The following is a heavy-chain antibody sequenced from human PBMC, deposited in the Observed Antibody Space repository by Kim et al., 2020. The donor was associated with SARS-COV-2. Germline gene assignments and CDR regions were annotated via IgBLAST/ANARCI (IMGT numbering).Heavy chain of an antibody. D-gene: IGHD4-17*01. CDR2: IRSKANSYAT. J-gene: IGHJ4*02. CDR3: TASRPHGPFDY. V-gene: IGHV3-73*01. CDR1: GFTFSGSA. Sequence: GGSLRLSCAASGFTFSGSAMHWVRQASGKGLEWVGRIRSKANSYATAYAASVKGRFTISRDDSKNTANLQMNSLKTEDTAVYYCTASRPHGPFDYWGQGTLVTVSS.